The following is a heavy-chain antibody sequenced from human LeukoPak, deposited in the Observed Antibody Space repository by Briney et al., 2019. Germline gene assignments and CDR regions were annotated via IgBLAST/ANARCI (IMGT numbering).Heavy chain of an antibody. D-gene: IGHD3-10*01. Sequence: GGSLRLSCAASGFTFTSYSMNWVRRAPGKGLEWLSYISSSSDIIYYADSVKGRFTISRDNAKNSLYLQMNSLRAEDTAVYYCARDVPFAGDSGTYYRAFDIWGQGTRVTVSS. V-gene: IGHV3-48*04. CDR3: ARDVPFAGDSGTYYRAFDI. CDR1: GFTFTSYS. CDR2: ISSSSDII. J-gene: IGHJ3*02.